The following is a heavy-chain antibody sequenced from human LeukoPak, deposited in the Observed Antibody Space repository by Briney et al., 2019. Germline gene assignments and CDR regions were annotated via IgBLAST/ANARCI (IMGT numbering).Heavy chain of an antibody. CDR2: ISSSSSYI. V-gene: IGHV3-21*01. D-gene: IGHD2-2*01. CDR1: GFTFSSYS. J-gene: IGHJ6*04. CDR3: ARVRIVVVPAAMDV. Sequence: GGSLRLSCAASGFTFSSYSMNWVRQAPGKGLEWVSSISSSSSYIYYADSGKGRFTISRDNAKNSLYLQMNSLRAGDTAVYYCARVRIVVVPAAMDVWGKGTTVTVSS.